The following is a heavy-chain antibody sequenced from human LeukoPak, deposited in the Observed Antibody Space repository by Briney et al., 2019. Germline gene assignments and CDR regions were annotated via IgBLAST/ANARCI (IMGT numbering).Heavy chain of an antibody. V-gene: IGHV3-74*01. CDR3: ATGLGHYFDY. J-gene: IGHJ4*02. CDR1: GISFNNYW. CDR2: VNSDGSST. Sequence: GGSLRLSCAASGISFNNYWMHWVRQAPGKGLVWVSRVNSDGSSTVYADSVKGRFTISRDNARTTVYLQMSSLRLDDTATYYCATGLGHYFDYWGQGSLVTVSS.